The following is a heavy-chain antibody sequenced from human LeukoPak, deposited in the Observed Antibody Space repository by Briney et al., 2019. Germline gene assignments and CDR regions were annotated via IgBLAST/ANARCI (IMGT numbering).Heavy chain of an antibody. V-gene: IGHV3-7*01. Sequence: GGSLRLSCAASGFTFSSYSMNWVRQAPGKGLEWVANIKQDGSEKYYVDSVKGRFTISRDNAKNSLYLQMNSLRAEDTAVYYCARDFSYSSSWYAAYYYGMDVWGQGTTVTVSS. CDR3: ARDFSYSSSWYAAYYYGMDV. CDR2: IKQDGSEK. D-gene: IGHD6-13*01. J-gene: IGHJ6*02. CDR1: GFTFSSYS.